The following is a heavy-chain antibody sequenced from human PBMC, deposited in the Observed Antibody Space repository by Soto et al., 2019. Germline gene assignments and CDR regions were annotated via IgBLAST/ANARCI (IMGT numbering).Heavy chain of an antibody. Sequence: ASVKVSCKASGYTFTGYYMHWVRQAPGQGLEWMGWINPNSGGTNYAQKFQGWVTMTRDTSISTAYMELSRLRSDDTAVYYCATSRVVVGAPTVIDVPNPLQALPWG. CDR1: GYTFTGYY. CDR3: ATSRVVVGAPTVIDVPNPLQALP. J-gene: IGHJ5*02. CDR2: INPNSGGT. V-gene: IGHV1-2*04. D-gene: IGHD2-2*01.